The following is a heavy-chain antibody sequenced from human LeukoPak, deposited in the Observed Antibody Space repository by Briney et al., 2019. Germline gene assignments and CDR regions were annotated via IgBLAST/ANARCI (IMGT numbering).Heavy chain of an antibody. CDR2: ISPIFGTS. CDR3: ARDLSVPQNIDV. Sequence: SVKVSCKASGYTFRSYSISWVRQAPAQGLEWMGRISPIFGTSNYAQKFQGRVTFTADTSTSTAYMELNSLTSDDTALYYCARDLSVPQNIDVWGEGTAVAVST. CDR1: GYTFRSYS. J-gene: IGHJ6*04. V-gene: IGHV1-69*06.